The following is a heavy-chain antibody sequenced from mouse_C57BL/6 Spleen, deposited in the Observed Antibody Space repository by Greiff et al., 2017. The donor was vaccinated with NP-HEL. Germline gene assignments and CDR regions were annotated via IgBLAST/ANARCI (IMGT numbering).Heavy chain of an antibody. Sequence: QVQLQQPGAELVKPGASVKMSCKASGYTFTSYWITWVKQRPGQGLEWIGDIYPGSGSTNYNEKFKSKATLTVDTSTSTASMRLSSLTAGDSAVYYCARWNYRCRSAMDYWGQGTSVTDSS. CDR3: ARWNYRCRSAMDY. CDR1: GYTFTSYW. CDR2: IYPGSGST. V-gene: IGHV1-55*01. D-gene: IGHD2-1*01. J-gene: IGHJ4*01.